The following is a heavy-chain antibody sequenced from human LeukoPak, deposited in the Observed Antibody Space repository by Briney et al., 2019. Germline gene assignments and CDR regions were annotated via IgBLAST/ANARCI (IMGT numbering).Heavy chain of an antibody. D-gene: IGHD2-15*01. CDR2: IYYTGNT. CDR3: VRHARVVAFDY. CDR1: GVSISNHY. J-gene: IGHJ4*02. Sequence: SETLSLTCTVSGVSISNHYSSWIRQPPGKGLEWIGYIYYTGNTNYNPSLKSRVTISEDTSKNQVSLELSSVTAADTAVYYCVRHARVVAFDYWGQGNLVTVSS. V-gene: IGHV4-59*08.